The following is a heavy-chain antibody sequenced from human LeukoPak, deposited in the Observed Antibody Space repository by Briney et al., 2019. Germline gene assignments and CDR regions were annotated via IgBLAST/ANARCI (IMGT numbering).Heavy chain of an antibody. J-gene: IGHJ4*02. CDR3: ARLVDRLMFDY. CDR1: GGSINSGDYY. Sequence: PSETLSLTCTVSGGSINSGDYYWSWIRHPAGKPLEWIGRIYTSGITIYKSSLESRVTISINTSKNRFSLKLNSVTASDTAVYYCARLVDRLMFDYWGQGTQVTVSS. D-gene: IGHD2-21*02. V-gene: IGHV4-61*02. CDR2: IYTSGIT.